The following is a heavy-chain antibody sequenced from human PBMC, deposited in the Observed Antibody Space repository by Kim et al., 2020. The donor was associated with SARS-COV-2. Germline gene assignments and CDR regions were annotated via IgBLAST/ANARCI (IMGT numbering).Heavy chain of an antibody. J-gene: IGHJ4*02. CDR3: ASPDYYGSGPQIWYFDY. CDR2: ISYDGSNK. D-gene: IGHD3-10*01. CDR1: GFTFSSYA. Sequence: GGSLRLSCAASGFTFSSYAMHWVRQAPGKGLEWVAVISYDGSNKYYADSVKGRFTISRDNSKNTLYLQMNSLRAEDTAVYYCASPDYYGSGPQIWYFDYWGQGTLVTVSS. V-gene: IGHV3-30*04.